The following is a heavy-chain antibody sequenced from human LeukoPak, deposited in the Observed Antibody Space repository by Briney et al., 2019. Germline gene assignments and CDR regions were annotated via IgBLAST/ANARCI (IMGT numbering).Heavy chain of an antibody. CDR3: ARSEGYCSSASCDAYYYYMDV. Sequence: GGSLRLSCAASGFTFSSFSMNWVRQAPGRGLEWGSSISTGSSYINYADSVKGRFAISRDNAQNSLYLQMTSLRAEDTAVYYCARSEGYCSSASCDAYYYYMDVWGKGTTVTVSS. J-gene: IGHJ6*03. D-gene: IGHD2-2*01. CDR2: ISTGSSYI. V-gene: IGHV3-21*01. CDR1: GFTFSSFS.